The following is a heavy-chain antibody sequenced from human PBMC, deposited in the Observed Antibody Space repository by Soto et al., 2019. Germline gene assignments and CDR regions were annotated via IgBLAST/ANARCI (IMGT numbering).Heavy chain of an antibody. CDR1: GGSVSSGSYY. CDR3: ARGVRLILGY. CDR2: ISYSGSS. J-gene: IGHJ4*02. V-gene: IGHV4-61*01. Sequence: QVQLQESCPGLVKPSETLSLTCTVSGGSVSSGSYYWYWIRQHPGKGLAWIAYISYSGSSSYNSSHKSRVTISVDTSKNLFSLNLSSVTAADTAVYCCARGVRLILGYWGPGTLVTVSS. D-gene: IGHD3-16*01.